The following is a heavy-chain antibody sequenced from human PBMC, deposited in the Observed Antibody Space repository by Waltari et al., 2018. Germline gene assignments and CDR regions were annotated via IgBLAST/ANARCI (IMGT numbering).Heavy chain of an antibody. CDR3: VGGGPYNWFDP. CDR2: RKQDGSEK. D-gene: IGHD3-16*01. J-gene: IGHJ5*02. CDR1: GFTFSSYW. Sequence: EVQLVESGGGLVQPGGSLRLSCAASGFTFSSYWMSWVRQAPGKGVEWVANRKQDGSEKYYVDSVKGRFTISRDNAKNSLYLQMNSLRAEDTAVYYCVGGGPYNWFDPWGQGTLVTVSS. V-gene: IGHV3-7*01.